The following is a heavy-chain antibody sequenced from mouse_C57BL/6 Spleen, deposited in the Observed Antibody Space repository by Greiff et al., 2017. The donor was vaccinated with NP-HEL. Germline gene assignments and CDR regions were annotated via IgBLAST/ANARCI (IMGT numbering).Heavy chain of an antibody. Sequence: VKLQESGAELVKPGASVKLSCKASGYTFTEYTIHWVKQRSGQGLEWIGWFYPGSGSIKYNEKFKDKATLTADKSSSTVYMELSRLTSEDSAVYFCARHEGSPAYYSNYGYFDVWGTGTTVTVSS. V-gene: IGHV1-62-2*01. J-gene: IGHJ1*03. CDR3: ARHEGSPAYYSNYGYFDV. CDR2: FYPGSGSI. CDR1: GYTFTEYT. D-gene: IGHD2-5*01.